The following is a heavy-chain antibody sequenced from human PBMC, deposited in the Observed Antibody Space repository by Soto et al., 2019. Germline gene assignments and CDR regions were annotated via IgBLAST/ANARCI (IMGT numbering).Heavy chain of an antibody. J-gene: IGHJ6*02. V-gene: IGHV4-59*01. CDR2: IYYSGST. CDR3: ARTCSSTSCYAHDYYGMDV. CDR1: GGSISSYY. Sequence: SETLSLTCTVSGGSISSYYWSWIRQPPGKGLEWIGYIYYSGSTNYNPSLKSRVTISVDTSKNQFSLKLSSVTAADTAVYYCARTCSSTSCYAHDYYGMDVWGQGTT. D-gene: IGHD2-2*01.